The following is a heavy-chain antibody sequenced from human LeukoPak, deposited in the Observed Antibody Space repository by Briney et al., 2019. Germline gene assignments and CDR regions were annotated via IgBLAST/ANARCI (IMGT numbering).Heavy chain of an antibody. Sequence: SQTLSLTCTVSGGSISTYYWSWIRQPPGKGLEWIGYIYYSGSTNYNPSLKSRVTISVDTSKNQFSLKLSSVTAADTAVYYCAASYYYYSSGPRPYYFDFWGQGTLVTVSS. CDR1: GGSISTYY. V-gene: IGHV4-59*08. CDR2: IYYSGST. D-gene: IGHD3-22*01. CDR3: AASYYYYSSGPRPYYFDF. J-gene: IGHJ4*02.